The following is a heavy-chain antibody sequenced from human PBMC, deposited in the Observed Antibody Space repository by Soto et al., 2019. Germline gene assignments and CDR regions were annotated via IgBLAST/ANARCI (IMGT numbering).Heavy chain of an antibody. CDR1: GFIFSHAW. CDR3: AADLGPAYDSNNWFDP. D-gene: IGHD2-21*01. CDR2: VKNNGGAT. J-gene: IGHJ5*02. Sequence: EVQLVESGGDLVKPGGSLRLSCAASGFIFSHAWFHWVRQPPGKGLELVGRVKNNGGATDYAASVKGRFIISRDDSKDTVYLQMSSLRTEDTAIYYCAADLGPAYDSNNWFDPWGQGTLVTVSS. V-gene: IGHV3-15*07.